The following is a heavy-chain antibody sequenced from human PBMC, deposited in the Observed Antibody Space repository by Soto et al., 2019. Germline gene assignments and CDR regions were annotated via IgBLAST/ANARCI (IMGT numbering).Heavy chain of an antibody. J-gene: IGHJ6*02. CDR1: GFTFSSYE. Sequence: GWSLRLSCAASGFTFSSYEMNWVRQAPGKGLEWVSYISSSGSTIYYADSVKGRFTISRDNAKNSLYLQMNSLRAEDTAVYYCARDEDFWSCYSHYYGMDVCGQATTVTVS. CDR2: ISSSGSTI. CDR3: ARDEDFWSCYSHYYGMDV. D-gene: IGHD3-3*01. V-gene: IGHV3-48*03.